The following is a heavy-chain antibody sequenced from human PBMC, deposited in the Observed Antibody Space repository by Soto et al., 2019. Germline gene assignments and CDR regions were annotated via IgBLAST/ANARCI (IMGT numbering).Heavy chain of an antibody. CDR3: ARDSPYHYDSSGYSPPPYYYYYRMDV. Sequence: ASVKVSCKASGYTFTDYYIIWVRQAPGQGLEWMGWMNPNSGGTNYAQKVQGWVTMTRDTSISTAYMELSRRISDDTAVYYCARDSPYHYDSSGYSPPPYYYYYRMDVWGQGTTVTVSS. J-gene: IGHJ6*02. CDR2: MNPNSGGT. D-gene: IGHD3-22*01. V-gene: IGHV1-2*04. CDR1: GYTFTDYY.